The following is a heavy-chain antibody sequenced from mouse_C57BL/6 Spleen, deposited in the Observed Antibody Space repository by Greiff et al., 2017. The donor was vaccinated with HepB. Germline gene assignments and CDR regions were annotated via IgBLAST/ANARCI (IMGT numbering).Heavy chain of an antibody. CDR3: ARKGDYDYDKGYFDV. V-gene: IGHV1-18*01. CDR2: INPNNGGT. Sequence: VQLQQSGPELVKPGASVKIPCKASGYTFTDYNMDWVKQSHGKSLEWIGDINPNNGGTIYNQKFKGKATLTVDKSSSTAYMELRSLTSEDTAVYYCARKGDYDYDKGYFDVWGTGTTVTVSS. J-gene: IGHJ1*03. D-gene: IGHD2-4*01. CDR1: GYTFTDYN.